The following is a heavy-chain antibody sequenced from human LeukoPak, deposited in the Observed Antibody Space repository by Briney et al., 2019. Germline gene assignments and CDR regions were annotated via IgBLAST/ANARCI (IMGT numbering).Heavy chain of an antibody. Sequence: GASVKVSCKASGYTFTSYGISWVRQAPGQGLEWMGWISAYNGNTNYAQKLQGRVTMTADTPTSTAYMELRSLRSDDTAVYYCARDRYQHSFDYWGQGTLVTVSS. CDR3: ARDRYQHSFDY. J-gene: IGHJ4*02. CDR1: GYTFTSYG. CDR2: ISAYNGNT. D-gene: IGHD2-2*01. V-gene: IGHV1-18*01.